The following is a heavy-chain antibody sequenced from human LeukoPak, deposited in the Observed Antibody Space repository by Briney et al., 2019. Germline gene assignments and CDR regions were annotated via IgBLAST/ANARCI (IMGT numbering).Heavy chain of an antibody. Sequence: GVLRLSCAASGFTFSSYAMSWVRQAPGKGLEWVSAISGSGGSTYYADSVKGRFTISRDNSKNTLYLQMNSLRAEDTAVYYCAKCGSGSSLRPYDYWGQGTLVTVSS. CDR1: GFTFSSYA. J-gene: IGHJ4*02. V-gene: IGHV3-23*01. CDR3: AKCGSGSSLRPYDY. CDR2: ISGSGGST. D-gene: IGHD1-26*01.